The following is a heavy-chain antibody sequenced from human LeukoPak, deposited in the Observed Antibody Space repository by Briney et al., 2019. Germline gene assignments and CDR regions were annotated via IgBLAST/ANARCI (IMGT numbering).Heavy chain of an antibody. CDR3: ARGPPGLDY. Sequence: PGRSLRLSCAASGFTFSSYAMHWVRQAPGKGLEWVAVISYDGSNKYYADSVKGRFTISRDNSKNTLYLQMNSLRAEDTAVYYCARGPPGLDYWGQGTLVTVSS. V-gene: IGHV3-30*01. CDR2: ISYDGSNK. CDR1: GFTFSSYA. J-gene: IGHJ4*02.